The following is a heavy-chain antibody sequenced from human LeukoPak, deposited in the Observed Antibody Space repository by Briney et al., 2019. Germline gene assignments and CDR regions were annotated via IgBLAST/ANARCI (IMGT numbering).Heavy chain of an antibody. CDR2: IHSVGST. CDR1: GLSVSSHY. D-gene: IGHD3-3*01. CDR3: ASSRIFGNAMDV. V-gene: IGHV3-53*01. Sequence: HPGGSLRLSCAASGLSVSSHYMGWVRQAPGKGLEWVSVIHSVGSTDYADSVKGRFTISRDNPKNRVGLQVNSLRAEDTAVYYCASSRIFGNAMDVWGQGTTVTVSS. J-gene: IGHJ6*02.